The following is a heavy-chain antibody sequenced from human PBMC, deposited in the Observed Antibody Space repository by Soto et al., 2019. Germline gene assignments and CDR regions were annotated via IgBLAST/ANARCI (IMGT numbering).Heavy chain of an antibody. V-gene: IGHV4-59*01. Sequence: PSETLSLTCTVSGGSISSYYWSWIRQPPGKGLEWIGYIYYSGGTNYNPSLKSRVTISVDTSKNQFSLKLSSVTAADTAVYYCASVYYYDSSGYLEYVLDYWGQGTLVTVSS. CDR1: GGSISSYY. CDR2: IYYSGGT. CDR3: ASVYYYDSSGYLEYVLDY. D-gene: IGHD3-22*01. J-gene: IGHJ4*02.